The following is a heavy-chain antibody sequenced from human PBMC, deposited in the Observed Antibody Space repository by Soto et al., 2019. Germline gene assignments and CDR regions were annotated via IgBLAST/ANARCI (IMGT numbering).Heavy chain of an antibody. CDR3: AILAATYYVVDV. J-gene: IGHJ6*02. Sequence: QVQLQESGAGLVKPSQTLSLTCSVSGGSLDSGGYYWSWIRQHPGEDLEWIGYIFYTGSTSYNPSFKSHPSISVDTSQNHFSLGLSSVTAADTAVYYCAILAATYYVVDVWGQGTTVIVSS. V-gene: IGHV4-31*01. CDR2: IFYTGST. D-gene: IGHD6-13*01. CDR1: GGSLDSGGYY.